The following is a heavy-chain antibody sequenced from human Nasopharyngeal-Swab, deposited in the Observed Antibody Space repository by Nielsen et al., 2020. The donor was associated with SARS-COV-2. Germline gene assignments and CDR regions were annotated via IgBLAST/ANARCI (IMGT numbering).Heavy chain of an antibody. D-gene: IGHD2-21*02. CDR3: ARDMGSYCGGDCSSPFDY. V-gene: IGHV3-33*01. CDR2: IWYDGSNK. J-gene: IGHJ4*02. Sequence: VRQAPGKGLEWVAVIWYDGSNKYYADSVKGRFTISRDNSKNTLYLQMNSLGTEDTAVYYCARDMGSYCGGDCSSPFDYWGQGTLVTVSS.